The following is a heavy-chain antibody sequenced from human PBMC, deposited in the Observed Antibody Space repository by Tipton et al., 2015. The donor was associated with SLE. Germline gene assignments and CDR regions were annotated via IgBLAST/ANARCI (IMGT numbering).Heavy chain of an antibody. CDR2: ISSSGSTI. CDR3: ARGGGKAAGTSGWFDP. D-gene: IGHD6-13*01. J-gene: IGHJ5*02. V-gene: IGHV3-48*03. Sequence: SLRLSCAASGFTFSSYEMNWVRQAPGKGLEWVSYISSSGSTIYYADSVKGRFTISRDNATNSLYLQMNSLRAEDTAVYYCARGGGKAAGTSGWFDPWGQGTLVTVSS. CDR1: GFTFSSYE.